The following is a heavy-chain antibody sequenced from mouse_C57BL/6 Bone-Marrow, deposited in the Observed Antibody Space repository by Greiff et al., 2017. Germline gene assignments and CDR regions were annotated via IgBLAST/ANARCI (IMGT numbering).Heavy chain of an antibody. D-gene: IGHD3-3*01. CDR1: GFTFSDYY. CDR2: ISNGGGST. Sequence: EVKLMESGGGLVQPGGSLKLSCAASGFTFSDYYMYWVRQTPEKRLEWVANISNGGGSTYYPDTVKGRFTISRDNAKNTLYLQMSRLKSEDTAMYYCARQRDVPLYCEGWGTGTTVTVAA. CDR3: ARQRDVPLYCEG. V-gene: IGHV5-12*01. J-gene: IGHJ1*03.